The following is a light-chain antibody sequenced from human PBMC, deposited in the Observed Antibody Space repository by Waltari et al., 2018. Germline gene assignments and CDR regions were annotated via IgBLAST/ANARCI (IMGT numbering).Light chain of an antibody. CDR2: TVS. Sequence: DIQMTQSPSSVSASVGDRVTITCRASQDISNWLAWYQQKSGKAPKLMIHTVSTLQIGVPPRFSGRGSGTDFTLTISSLQPEDCATYFCQQASGLPWTFGQGTKVEIK. CDR1: QDISNW. CDR3: QQASGLPWT. J-gene: IGKJ1*01. V-gene: IGKV1-12*01.